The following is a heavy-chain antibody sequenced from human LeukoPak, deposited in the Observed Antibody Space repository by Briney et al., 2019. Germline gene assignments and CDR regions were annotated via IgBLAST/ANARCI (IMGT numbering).Heavy chain of an antibody. D-gene: IGHD3-10*01. CDR2: SYYSGST. CDR3: ARAQGSGSCNYYYYYGMDV. CDR1: GGSISISY. Sequence: PSETLSLTCTVSGGSISISYWSWIRKPAGKGLEWIGYSYYSGSTNYNPSLKSRVTISVDASKNQFSLKLSSVTAADTAVYYCARAQGSGSCNYYYYYGMDVWGQGTTITVSS. V-gene: IGHV4-59*01. J-gene: IGHJ6*02.